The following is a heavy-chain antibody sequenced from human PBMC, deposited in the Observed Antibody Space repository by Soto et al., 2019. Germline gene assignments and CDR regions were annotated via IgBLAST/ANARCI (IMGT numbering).Heavy chain of an antibody. Sequence: QVQLVESGGGVVQPGRSLRLSCAASGFTFSSYAMHWVRQAPGKGLEWVAVISYDGSNKYYADSVKGRFTISRDNSKNALYLQMNSLRAEDTAVYYCASFIVVVLAADVSYGMDVWGQGTTVTVSS. V-gene: IGHV3-30-3*01. J-gene: IGHJ6*02. CDR3: ASFIVVVLAADVSYGMDV. CDR1: GFTFSSYA. CDR2: ISYDGSNK. D-gene: IGHD2-15*01.